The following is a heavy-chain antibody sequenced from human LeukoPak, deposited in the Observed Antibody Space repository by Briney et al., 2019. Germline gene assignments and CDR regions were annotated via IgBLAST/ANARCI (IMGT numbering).Heavy chain of an antibody. CDR3: ARVLTYCSSTSCYTDYYYYYMDV. Sequence: SETLSLTCAVYGGSFSGYYWSWIRQPPGKGLEWIGEINHSGSTNYNPSLKSRVTISVDTSKNQFSLKLSSVTAADTAVYYCARVLTYCSSTSCYTDYYYYYMDVWGEGTTVTVSS. CDR1: GGSFSGYY. V-gene: IGHV4-34*01. CDR2: INHSGST. J-gene: IGHJ6*03. D-gene: IGHD2-2*02.